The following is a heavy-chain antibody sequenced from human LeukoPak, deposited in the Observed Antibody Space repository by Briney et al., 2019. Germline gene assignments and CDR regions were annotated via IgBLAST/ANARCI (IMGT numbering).Heavy chain of an antibody. D-gene: IGHD3-3*02. CDR2: IKQDESEK. CDR1: GLTFRSYW. Sequence: GGSLRLSCAASGLTFRSYWMSWVRQAPGKGLEWVANIKQDESEKNYIGSVKGRFTISRDNAKNSLYLQMNSLRAEDTAVYYCVRDWHLWSGQSYYYYMDVWGKGTSVTVSS. J-gene: IGHJ6*03. V-gene: IGHV3-7*01. CDR3: VRDWHLWSGQSYYYYMDV.